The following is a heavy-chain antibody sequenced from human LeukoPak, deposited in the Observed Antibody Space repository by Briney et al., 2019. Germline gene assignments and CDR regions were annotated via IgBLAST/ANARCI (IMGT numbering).Heavy chain of an antibody. V-gene: IGHV1-69*13. CDR1: GGTFISYA. J-gene: IGHJ1*01. Sequence: ASVKVSCKASGGTFISYAISWVRQAPGQGLEWMGGIIPIFGTANYAQKFQGGVTITADESTSTAYMELSSLRSEDTAVYYCAREPETDDYGDYSTLYFQHWGQGTQVTVSS. D-gene: IGHD4-17*01. CDR3: AREPETDDYGDYSTLYFQH. CDR2: IIPIFGTA.